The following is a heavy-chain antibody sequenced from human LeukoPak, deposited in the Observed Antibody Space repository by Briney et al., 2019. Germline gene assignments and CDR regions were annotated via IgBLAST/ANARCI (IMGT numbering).Heavy chain of an antibody. CDR2: ISSSSYI. J-gene: IGHJ4*02. D-gene: IGHD1-26*01. CDR3: ARDIQGESLNDVFDY. V-gene: IGHV3-21*01. CDR1: GFTFSSYS. Sequence: DPGGSLRLSCAASGFTFSSYSMNWVRQAPGRGLEWVSSISSSSYIYYADSVKGRFTISRDNAKNSLYLQMNSLRAEDTAVYYCARDIQGESLNDVFDYWGQGTLVTVSS.